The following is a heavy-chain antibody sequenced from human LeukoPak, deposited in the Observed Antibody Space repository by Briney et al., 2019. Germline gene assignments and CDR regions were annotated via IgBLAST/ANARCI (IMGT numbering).Heavy chain of an antibody. D-gene: IGHD2-15*01. J-gene: IGHJ4*02. CDR3: ARDRPVRCSGGSCYTQFDY. Sequence: GGSLRLSCAAPGFTFSKYAMSWVRQAPGKGLEWVSSISSSSSYIYYADSVKGRFTISRDNAKNSLYLQMNSLRAEDTAVYYCARDRPVRCSGGSCYTQFDYWGQGTLVTVSS. CDR2: ISSSSSYI. CDR1: GFTFSKYA. V-gene: IGHV3-21*01.